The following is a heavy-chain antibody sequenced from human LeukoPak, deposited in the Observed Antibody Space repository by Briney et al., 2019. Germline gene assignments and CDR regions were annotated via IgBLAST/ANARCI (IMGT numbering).Heavy chain of an antibody. CDR2: IRYDGSNK. J-gene: IGHJ4*02. V-gene: IGHV3-30*02. Sequence: PGGSLRLSCAASGFTFSSYGMHWVRQAPGKGLEWVAFIRYDGSNKYYADSVKGRFTISRDNSKNTLYLQMNSLRAEDTAVYYCAKDRITMIVVVIPDLDYWGQGTLVTVSS. CDR3: AKDRITMIVVVIPDLDY. CDR1: GFTFSSYG. D-gene: IGHD3-22*01.